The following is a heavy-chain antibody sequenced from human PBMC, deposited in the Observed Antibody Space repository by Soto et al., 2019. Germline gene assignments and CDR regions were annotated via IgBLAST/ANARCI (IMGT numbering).Heavy chain of an antibody. D-gene: IGHD3-10*01. CDR1: DDSINSDKYY. CDR2: IYYRGNA. CDR3: VRHVVVSLSLGERVHHFDY. Sequence: PSETLSLTCSVSDDSINSDKYYWGWIRQPPGKGLEWIGSIYYRGNAYYNPSLQTRVTISLDKSKNQFSLKLNSVTAADSAVYYCVRHVVVSLSLGERVHHFDYWAHGTLVTVSS. V-gene: IGHV4-39*01. J-gene: IGHJ4*01.